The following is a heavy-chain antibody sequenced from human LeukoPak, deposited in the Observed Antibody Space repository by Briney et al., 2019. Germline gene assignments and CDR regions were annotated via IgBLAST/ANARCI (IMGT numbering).Heavy chain of an antibody. CDR1: GFTLNRFS. D-gene: IGHD3-9*01. CDR3: ARFQDVLTGYPDP. V-gene: IGHV3-21*01. Sequence: RGSLRLSCALSGFTLNRFSMNSVRRAPGKGLEWVASVSSSSISIYYADSVRGRFTISRDNARKSLFLQRNSLRAEDTSIYYCARFQDVLTGYPDPCGLGTLVTVSS. CDR2: VSSSSISI. J-gene: IGHJ5*02.